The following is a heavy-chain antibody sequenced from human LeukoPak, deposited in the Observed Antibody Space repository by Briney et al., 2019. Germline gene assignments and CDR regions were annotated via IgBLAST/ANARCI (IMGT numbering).Heavy chain of an antibody. V-gene: IGHV4-34*01. Sequence: PSETLSLTCAVYGGSFSGYYWSWIRQPPGKGLEWIGEINHSGSTNYNPSLKSRVTISVDTSKNQFSLKLSSVTAADTAVYYCAGQPALYYYYGMDVWGQGTTVTVSS. CDR3: AGQPALYYYYGMDV. CDR2: INHSGST. J-gene: IGHJ6*02. CDR1: GGSFSGYY.